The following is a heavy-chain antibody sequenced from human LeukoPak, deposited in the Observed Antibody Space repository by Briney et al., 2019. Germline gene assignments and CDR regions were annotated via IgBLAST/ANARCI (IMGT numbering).Heavy chain of an antibody. Sequence: GGPLRLSCAASGFTFSSYGMHWVRKAPGKGLEWVAVISYDGSNKYYASSVKGRFTISRDNSNNTLYLQMNSLRAEDTAVYYCAKRYFDWLNFDYWGQGTLVIVSS. CDR1: GFTFSSYG. CDR3: AKRYFDWLNFDY. CDR2: ISYDGSNK. V-gene: IGHV3-30*18. D-gene: IGHD3-9*01. J-gene: IGHJ4*02.